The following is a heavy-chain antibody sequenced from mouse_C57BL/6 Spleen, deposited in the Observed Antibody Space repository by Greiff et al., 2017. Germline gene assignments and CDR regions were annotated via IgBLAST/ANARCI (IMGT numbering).Heavy chain of an antibody. CDR1: GYTFTSYW. J-gene: IGHJ3*01. CDR3: ATAYSYDEAWFAY. V-gene: IGHV1-74*01. D-gene: IGHD2-12*01. Sequence: QVQLQQPGAELVKPGASVKVSCKASGYTFTSYWMHWVKQRPGQGLEWIGRINPSDSDTNYNQKFKCKATLSVDKSSSTAYMQLSRLTSEDSAVYYCATAYSYDEAWFAYWGQGTLVTVSA. CDR2: INPSDSDT.